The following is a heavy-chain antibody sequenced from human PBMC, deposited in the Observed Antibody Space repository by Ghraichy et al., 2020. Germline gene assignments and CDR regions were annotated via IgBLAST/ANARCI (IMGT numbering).Heavy chain of an antibody. CDR2: IDHTGST. Sequence: SETLSLTCAVYGGSFSGYFWSWIRQPPGKGLEWIGAIDHTGSTNYNPSLRSRVPIPLDRSKNQLSLKVASVTAADTAVYFCARDNIALVTVSAASLFASWGQGTLVTVSS. CDR1: GGSFSGYF. J-gene: IGHJ4*02. V-gene: IGHV4-34*01. D-gene: IGHD2-2*01. CDR3: ARDNIALVTVSAASLFAS.